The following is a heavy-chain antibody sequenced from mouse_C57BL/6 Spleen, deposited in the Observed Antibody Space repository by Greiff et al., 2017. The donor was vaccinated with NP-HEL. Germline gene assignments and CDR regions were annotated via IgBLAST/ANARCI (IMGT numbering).Heavy chain of an antibody. V-gene: IGHV1-80*01. CDR2: IYPGDGDT. D-gene: IGHD2-2*01. J-gene: IGHJ4*01. CDR1: GYAFSSYW. Sequence: QVQLQQSGAELVKPGASVKISCKASGYAFSSYWMNWVKQRPGKGLEWIGQIYPGDGDTNYNGKFKGKATLTADKSSSTAYMQLSSLTSEDSAVYFCARRGNYGYLYAMDYWGQGTSVTVSS. CDR3: ARRGNYGYLYAMDY.